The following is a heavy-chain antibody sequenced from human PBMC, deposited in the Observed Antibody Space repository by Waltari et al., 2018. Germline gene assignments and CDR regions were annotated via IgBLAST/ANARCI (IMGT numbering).Heavy chain of an antibody. CDR2: TSPDGFNK. V-gene: IGHV3-30*15. D-gene: IGHD1-1*01. J-gene: IGHJ4*02. CDR1: GCSLSKYA. Sequence: QVQVVEYGGGAVQPGQSRRLYCAASGCSLSKYAVHWVRQAPGKGLEWVGVTSPDGFNKYYADSVQGRFTISRDRSLQMSALRSEDTAVYYCARGGSDRAPLDYWGRGTLVTVSP. CDR3: ARGGSDRAPLDY.